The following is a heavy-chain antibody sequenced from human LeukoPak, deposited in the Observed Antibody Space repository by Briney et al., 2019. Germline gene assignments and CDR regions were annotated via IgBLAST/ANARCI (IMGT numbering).Heavy chain of an antibody. D-gene: IGHD6-6*01. Sequence: GRSLRLSCSASGFTFSSYAMHWVRQAPGKGLEWVAVISYNGRNQNYADSVQGRFTISRDNSKNTLYLQMNSLRAEDTAVYYCARDLGPHSSSPNSGAFDIWGQGTMVTVSS. J-gene: IGHJ3*02. V-gene: IGHV3-30*04. CDR1: GFTFSSYA. CDR3: ARDLGPHSSSPNSGAFDI. CDR2: ISYNGRNQ.